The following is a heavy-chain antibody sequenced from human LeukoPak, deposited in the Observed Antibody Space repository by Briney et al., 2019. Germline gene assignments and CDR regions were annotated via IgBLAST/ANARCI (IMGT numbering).Heavy chain of an antibody. D-gene: IGHD2-21*02. CDR2: INWNGGTT. Sequence: GGSLRLSCAASGFTFSTYSMNWVRQAPGKGLEWVSGINWNGGTTTYADSVKGRFTISRDNAKNSLYLQMNSLRDEDTAVYYCARAAYCGGDCYYFDYWGQGMLVTVSS. J-gene: IGHJ4*02. CDR3: ARAAYCGGDCYYFDY. CDR1: GFTFSTYS. V-gene: IGHV3-20*04.